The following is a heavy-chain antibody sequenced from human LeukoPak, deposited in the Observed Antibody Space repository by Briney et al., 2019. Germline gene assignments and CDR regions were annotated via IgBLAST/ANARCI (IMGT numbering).Heavy chain of an antibody. CDR1: GGSFSDYY. CDR3: ARVYDSRGSYLAY. Sequence: SETLSLTCAVYGGSFSDYYWTWIRQPPGKGLEWIGEINHSGSTSYNPSLKSRVTLSADTSKSQFSLKVNSVTAADTAVYYCARVYDSRGSYLAYWGQGTLVTVSS. CDR2: INHSGST. V-gene: IGHV4-34*01. J-gene: IGHJ4*02. D-gene: IGHD3-22*01.